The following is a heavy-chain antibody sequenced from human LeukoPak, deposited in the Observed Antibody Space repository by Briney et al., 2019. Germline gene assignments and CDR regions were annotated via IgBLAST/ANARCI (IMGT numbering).Heavy chain of an antibody. CDR2: ISSSSSYI. D-gene: IGHD3-3*01. CDR1: GFTFSSYS. V-gene: IGHV3-21*01. Sequence: GGSLRLSCAASGFTFSSYSMNWVRQAPGKGLEWVSSISSSSSYIYYADSVKGRFTISRDNAKNSLYLQMNSLRAEDTAVYYCARLAENDFWSGYYGDWGQGTLVTVSS. CDR3: ARLAENDFWSGYYGD. J-gene: IGHJ4*02.